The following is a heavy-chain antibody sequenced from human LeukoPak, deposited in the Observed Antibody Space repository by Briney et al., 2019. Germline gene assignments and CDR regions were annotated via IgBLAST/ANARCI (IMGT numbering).Heavy chain of an antibody. CDR2: ISHDGSNQ. J-gene: IGHJ4*02. V-gene: IGHV3-30*04. CDR1: GFSFSSFA. CDR3: ARDRDHGDSRGWDFFDY. Sequence: PGGSLRLSCTASGFSFSSFAFHWVRQAPGKGLEWVAVISHDGSNQFKADSVKGRFTISRDKSKNTLYLQMNILRAEDSAIYYCARDRDHGDSRGWDFFDYWGLGTLVTVSS. D-gene: IGHD6-19*01.